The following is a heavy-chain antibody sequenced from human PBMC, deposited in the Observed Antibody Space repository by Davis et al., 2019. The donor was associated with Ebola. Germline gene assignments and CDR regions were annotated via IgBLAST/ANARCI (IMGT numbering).Heavy chain of an antibody. Sequence: GESLKISCAASGFTFSSYAMSWVRQAPGKGLEWVSAISGRGGSTYYADSVKGRFTISRDNSKNTLYLQMNSLRAEDTAVYYCARDHWFGELDYWGQGTLVTVSS. CDR2: ISGRGGST. CDR1: GFTFSSYA. D-gene: IGHD3-10*01. J-gene: IGHJ4*02. CDR3: ARDHWFGELDY. V-gene: IGHV3-23*01.